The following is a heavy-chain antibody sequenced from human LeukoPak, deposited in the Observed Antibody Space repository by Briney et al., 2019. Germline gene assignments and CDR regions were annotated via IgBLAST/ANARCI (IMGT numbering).Heavy chain of an antibody. V-gene: IGHV3-23*01. CDR1: GFTFKNYG. CDR2: ISGDGRNT. Sequence: GGSLRLSCAASGFTFKNYGMSWVRQAPGKGLEWVASISGDGRNTHYADSVKGRFTISRGNSKNTMYLQMNSLRAEDTAVYHCAKQLWDGDYWGPGTQVTVSS. J-gene: IGHJ4*02. D-gene: IGHD3-16*01. CDR3: AKQLWDGDY.